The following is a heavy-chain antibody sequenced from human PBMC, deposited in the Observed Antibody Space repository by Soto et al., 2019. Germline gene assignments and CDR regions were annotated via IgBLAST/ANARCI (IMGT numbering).Heavy chain of an antibody. CDR2: IWYDGSNK. V-gene: IGHV3-33*01. J-gene: IGHJ6*02. Sequence: PGGSLRLSCAASGFTFGSYGMHWVRQAPGKGLEWVAVIWYDGSNKDYGDSMKGRFTISRDNSKNTLYLQMNSPRGEDTAVYYCARGTNYGMDVWGQGTTVTVSS. D-gene: IGHD1-1*01. CDR1: GFTFGSYG. CDR3: ARGTNYGMDV.